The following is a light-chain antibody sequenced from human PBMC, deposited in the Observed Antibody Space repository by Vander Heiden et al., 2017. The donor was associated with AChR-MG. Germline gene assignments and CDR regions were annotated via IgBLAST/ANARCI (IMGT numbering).Light chain of an antibody. CDR3: QSYDTSLSGRV. Sequence: SVLTQPPPVSWAPGQRVTISCTGSSSNIGANYDVHWYQQVPGAAPKLLIYGNTNRPSGVPDRFSGSKSGTSASLAISGLQAEDEADYYCQSYDTSLSGRVFGGGTKVTVL. CDR2: GNT. J-gene: IGLJ3*02. CDR1: SSNIGANYD. V-gene: IGLV1-40*01.